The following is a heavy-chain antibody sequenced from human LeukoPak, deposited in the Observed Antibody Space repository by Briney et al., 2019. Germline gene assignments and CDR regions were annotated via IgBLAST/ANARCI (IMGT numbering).Heavy chain of an antibody. CDR1: GFTFSSYG. J-gene: IGHJ4*02. Sequence: SGGSLRLSCAASGFTFSSYGMHWVRQAPGKGLEWVAVLWSDGSNKYYADSVKGRFTISRDNSKNTLYLQMNSLSAEDTAVFYCARDNFGFDYWGQGTLVTVSS. CDR2: LWSDGSNK. D-gene: IGHD1-20*01. CDR3: ARDNFGFDY. V-gene: IGHV3-33*01.